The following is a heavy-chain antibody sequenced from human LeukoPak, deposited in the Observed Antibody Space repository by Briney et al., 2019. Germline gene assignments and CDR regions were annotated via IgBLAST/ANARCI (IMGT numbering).Heavy chain of an antibody. Sequence: GESLRLSCAASGFTFSSYGMHWVRQAPGKGLEWVAFIRYDGSNKYYADSVKGRFTISRDNSKNTLYLQMNSLRAEDTAVYYCAKRLWFGGVWFCPWDQGTLVTVSS. D-gene: IGHD3-10*01. V-gene: IGHV3-30*02. CDR2: IRYDGSNK. J-gene: IGHJ5*02. CDR1: GFTFSSYG. CDR3: AKRLWFGGVWFCP.